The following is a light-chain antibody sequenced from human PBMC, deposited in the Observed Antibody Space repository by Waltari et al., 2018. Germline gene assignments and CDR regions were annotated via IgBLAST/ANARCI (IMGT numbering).Light chain of an antibody. CDR3: SSYTSSDTYV. J-gene: IGLJ1*01. V-gene: IGLV2-14*01. Sequence: QSALTQPASVSGSPGQSITLSCTGTSSDAGNYDYVSWDQQYSGTAPKLMIYDVRHRPWWFFDRFSGSKSGTTASLTISGLQAEDEADYYCSSYTSSDTYVFGTGTKVTVL. CDR1: SSDAGNYDY. CDR2: DVR.